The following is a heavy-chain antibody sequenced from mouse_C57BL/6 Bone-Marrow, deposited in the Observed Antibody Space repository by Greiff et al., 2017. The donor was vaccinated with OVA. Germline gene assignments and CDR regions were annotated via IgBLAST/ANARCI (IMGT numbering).Heavy chain of an antibody. D-gene: IGHD1-1*01. CDR1: GFTFSSYA. CDR3: ARDQYYYGSSWYFDV. J-gene: IGHJ1*03. Sequence: EVKLMESGGGLVKPGGSLKLSCAASGFTFSSYAMSWVRQTPEKRLEWVATISDGGSYTYYPDNVKGRFTISRDNAKNNLYLQMSHLKSEDTAMYYCARDQYYYGSSWYFDVWGTGTTVTVSS. V-gene: IGHV5-4*01. CDR2: ISDGGSYT.